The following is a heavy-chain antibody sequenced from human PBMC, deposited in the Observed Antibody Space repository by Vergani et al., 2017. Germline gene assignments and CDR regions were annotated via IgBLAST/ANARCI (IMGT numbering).Heavy chain of an antibody. D-gene: IGHD6-13*01. CDR2: IYYSGST. V-gene: IGHV4-39*01. CDR1: GGSISSSSYY. Sequence: QLQLQESGSGLVKPSQTLSLTCTVSGGSISSSSYYWGWIRQPPGKGLEWIGSIYYSGSTYYNPSLKSRVTISVETSKNQFSLKLSSVTAADTAVYYCARNPRSSWPFDCGGQGTLVTVSS. J-gene: IGHJ4*02. CDR3: ARNPRSSWPFDC.